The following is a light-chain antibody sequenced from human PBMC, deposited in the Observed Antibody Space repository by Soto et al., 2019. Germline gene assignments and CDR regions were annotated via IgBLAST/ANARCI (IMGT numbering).Light chain of an antibody. J-gene: IGLJ1*01. CDR3: QSYESCLTALYV. CDR1: SSNIGAGYD. CDR2: GNS. V-gene: IGLV1-40*01. Sequence: QSVLTQPPSVSGAPGQRVTISCTGSSSNIGAGYDVQWYQQLPGTAPKLLMYGNSNRPSGVPDRFSGSKSGTSASLAITGLQAEYEADYYCQSYESCLTALYVFGIGTKVTVL.